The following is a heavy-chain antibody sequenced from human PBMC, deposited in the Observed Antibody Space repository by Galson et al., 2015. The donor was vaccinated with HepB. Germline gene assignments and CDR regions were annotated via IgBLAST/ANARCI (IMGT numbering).Heavy chain of an antibody. D-gene: IGHD3-16*02. CDR1: GFTFSSYA. CDR3: ARWESCKNYDYVWGSYRPHHYYYGMDV. CDR2: ISYDGSNK. J-gene: IGHJ6*02. V-gene: IGHV3-30-3*01. Sequence: SLRLSCAASGFTFSSYAMHWVRQAPGKGLEWVAVISYDGSNKYYADSVKGRFTISRDNAKNSLYLQMNSLRAEDTAVYYCARWESCKNYDYVWGSYRPHHYYYGMDVWGQGTTVTVSS.